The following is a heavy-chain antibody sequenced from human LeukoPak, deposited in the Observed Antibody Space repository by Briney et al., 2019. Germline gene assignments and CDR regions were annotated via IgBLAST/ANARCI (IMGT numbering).Heavy chain of an antibody. CDR3: ASDILTGHSFDY. V-gene: IGHV3-33*01. D-gene: IGHD3-9*01. CDR1: GFTFSSYG. J-gene: IGHJ4*02. Sequence: GGSLRLSCAASGFTFSSYGMHWVRQAPGKGLEWVAVIWYDGSNKYYADSVKGRFTISRDNSKNTLYLQMNSLRAEDTAVYYCASDILTGHSFDYWGQGTLVTVSS. CDR2: IWYDGSNK.